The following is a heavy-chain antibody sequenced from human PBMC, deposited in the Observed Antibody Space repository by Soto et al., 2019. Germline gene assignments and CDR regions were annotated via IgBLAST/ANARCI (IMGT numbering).Heavy chain of an antibody. V-gene: IGHV3-30*03. CDR2: ISYDGSNK. CDR3: LSDSSGRRLKENWFDP. J-gene: IGHJ5*02. CDR1: GFTFSSYG. D-gene: IGHD3-22*01. Sequence: HPGGSLRLSCAASGFTFSSYGMHWVRQAPGKGLEWVAVISYDGSNKYYADSVKGRFTISRDNSKNTLYLQMNSLRAEDTAVYYCLSDSSGRRLKENWFDPWGQGTLVTVSS.